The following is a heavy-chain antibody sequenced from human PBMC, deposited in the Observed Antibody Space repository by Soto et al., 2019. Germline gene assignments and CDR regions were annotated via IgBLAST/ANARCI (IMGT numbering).Heavy chain of an antibody. CDR3: ASFPAMLWFGSGMDV. CDR1: GGSFSGYY. D-gene: IGHD3-10*01. Sequence: QVQLQQWGAGLLKPSETLSLTCAVYGGSFSGYYWSWIRQPPGKGLEWIGEINHSGSTNYNPSLKSRVTITVDTSKNQFSLELSSVTAADTAVYYCASFPAMLWFGSGMDVWGQGTTVTVSS. J-gene: IGHJ6*02. CDR2: INHSGST. V-gene: IGHV4-34*01.